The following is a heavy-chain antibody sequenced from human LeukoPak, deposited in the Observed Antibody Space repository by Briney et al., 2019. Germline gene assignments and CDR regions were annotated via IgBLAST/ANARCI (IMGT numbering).Heavy chain of an antibody. CDR1: GGSFSGYY. D-gene: IGHD5-24*01. J-gene: IGHJ6*03. CDR2: INHSGST. Sequence: SETLSLTCAVYGGSFSGYYWSWIRQPPGKGLEWIGEINHSGSTNYNPSLKSRVTISVDTSKNQFSLKLSSVTAADTAVYYCAREVGRWLQLSPYYYYYMDVWGKGTTVTVSS. V-gene: IGHV4-34*01. CDR3: AREVGRWLQLSPYYYYYMDV.